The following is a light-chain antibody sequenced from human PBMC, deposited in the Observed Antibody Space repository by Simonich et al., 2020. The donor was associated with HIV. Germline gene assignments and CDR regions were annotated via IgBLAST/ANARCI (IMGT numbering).Light chain of an antibody. CDR2: GAS. CDR3: QQYGSSPQYT. V-gene: IGKV3-20*01. CDR1: QSVSSNY. Sequence: EIMLTQSPGTLSLSPGERATLSCRASQSVSSNYLAWYQQKPGQAPRLLIYGASSRATGIPDRFSGSGSGTDCTLTISGLEAEDFAVYYCQQYGSSPQYTFGQGTKLEIK. J-gene: IGKJ2*01.